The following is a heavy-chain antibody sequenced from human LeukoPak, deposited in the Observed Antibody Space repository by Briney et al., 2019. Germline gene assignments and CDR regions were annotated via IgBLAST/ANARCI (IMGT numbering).Heavy chain of an antibody. Sequence: GGSLRLSCAASGFTFSSYAMSWVRQAPGKGLEWVSAISGSGGSTYYADSVKGRFTISRDNSKNTLYLQMNSLRAEDTAVYYYAKDQGIVVVPAAMPYFDYWGQGTLVTVSS. V-gene: IGHV3-23*01. D-gene: IGHD2-2*01. J-gene: IGHJ4*02. CDR1: GFTFSSYA. CDR3: AKDQGIVVVPAAMPYFDY. CDR2: ISGSGGST.